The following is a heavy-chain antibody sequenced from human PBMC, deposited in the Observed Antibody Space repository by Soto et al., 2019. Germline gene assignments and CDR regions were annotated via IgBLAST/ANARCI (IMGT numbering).Heavy chain of an antibody. Sequence: QITLKESGPTLVKPTQTLTLTCTFSGFSLSTSGVGVGWIRQPPGKALEWLALIYWDDDKRYSPSLKSRLTIANDTSEILVVLRMTSMHSVVTATYPCVHDSAGFYGKDVWGQGITVTVS. CDR2: IYWDDDK. D-gene: IGHD6-25*01. V-gene: IGHV2-5*02. J-gene: IGHJ6*02. CDR3: VHDSAGFYGKDV. CDR1: GFSLSTSGVG.